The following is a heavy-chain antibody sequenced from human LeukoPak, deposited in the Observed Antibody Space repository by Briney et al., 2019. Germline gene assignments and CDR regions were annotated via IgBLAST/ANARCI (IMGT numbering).Heavy chain of an antibody. D-gene: IGHD6-19*01. V-gene: IGHV3-23*01. CDR3: ARPAVAGLRAGGYDY. J-gene: IGHJ4*02. CDR2: ISGSGGST. CDR1: GFTFSSYA. Sequence: GGSLRLSCAASGFTFSSYAMSWVRQAPGKGLEWVSAISGSGGSTYYADSVKGRFTISRDNAKNTLYLQMNSLRVEDTAVYYCARPAVAGLRAGGYDYWGQGTLVTVSS.